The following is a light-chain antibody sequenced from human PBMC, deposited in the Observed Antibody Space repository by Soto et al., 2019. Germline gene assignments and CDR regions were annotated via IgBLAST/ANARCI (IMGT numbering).Light chain of an antibody. CDR2: EGS. CDR3: CSYAGSSTLV. J-gene: IGLJ2*01. V-gene: IGLV2-23*01. CDR1: SSDVGSYNL. Sequence: QSVLTQPASVSGSPGQSITISCTGTSSDVGSYNLVSWYQQHPGKAPKLMIYEGSKRHSGVSNRFSGSKSGNTASLTISGLQDEDEADYYCCSYAGSSTLVFGGGTKLTVL.